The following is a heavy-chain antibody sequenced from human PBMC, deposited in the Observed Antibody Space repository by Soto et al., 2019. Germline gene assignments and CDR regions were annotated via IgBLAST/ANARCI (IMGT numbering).Heavy chain of an antibody. CDR3: AKGFEYYDFWSGYYYYYGMDV. J-gene: IGHJ6*02. CDR1: VFTFSSYG. D-gene: IGHD3-3*01. Sequence: WGSLLLSCAASVFTFSSYGMRWVRQAPGKGLDFVAVISYDGSNKYYADSVKGRFTISRDNSKNTLYLQMNSLRAEDTAVYYCAKGFEYYDFWSGYYYYYGMDVWGQGTTFTVSS. CDR2: ISYDGSNK. V-gene: IGHV3-30*18.